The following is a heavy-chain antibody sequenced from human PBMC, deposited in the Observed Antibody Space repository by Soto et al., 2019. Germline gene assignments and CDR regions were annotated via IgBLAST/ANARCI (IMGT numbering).Heavy chain of an antibody. Sequence: QVQLVESGGGLVKPGGSLRLSCAASGLTLSDYYMTWIRQAPGKGLEWVSDISFSGRYTNYADSVKGRFTISRDNAKNSLYLQMNSLRAEDTAVYYCARDGYGFGKGYYLDHWGQGTLVTVSS. CDR2: ISFSGRYT. CDR1: GLTLSDYY. CDR3: ARDGYGFGKGYYLDH. V-gene: IGHV3-11*06. D-gene: IGHD5-18*01. J-gene: IGHJ4*02.